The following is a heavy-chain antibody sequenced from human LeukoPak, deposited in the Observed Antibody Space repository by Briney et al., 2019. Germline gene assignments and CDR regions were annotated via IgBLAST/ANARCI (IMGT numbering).Heavy chain of an antibody. CDR1: GFSLSTSGVG. J-gene: IGHJ4*02. CDR2: LYWNDDT. D-gene: IGHD3-22*01. CDR3: AHSNAYYQDSSGYYLPRYFDY. Sequence: SGPTLVKPTQTLTLTCTFSGFSLSTSGVGVGWIRQPPGKALEWLALLYWNDDTRYSPSLKSRLTIAKDTSKNQVVLTMTNMDPVDTATYYCAHSNAYYQDSSGYYLPRYFDYWGQGTLVTVSS. V-gene: IGHV2-5*01.